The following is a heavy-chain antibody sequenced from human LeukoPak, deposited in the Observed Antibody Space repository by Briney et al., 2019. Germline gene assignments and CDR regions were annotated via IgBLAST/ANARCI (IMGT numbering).Heavy chain of an antibody. V-gene: IGHV1-2*02. CDR1: GYTFTGYY. CDR2: INPNSGGT. Sequence: GASVKVSCKASGYTFTGYYMHWVRQAPGQGLEWMGWINPNSGGTNYAQKFQGRVTMTRDTSISTAYMELSRLRSDDTAVYYCARVALYSSSTTSIQGLDYWGQGTLVTVSS. CDR3: ARVALYSSSTTSIQGLDY. J-gene: IGHJ4*02. D-gene: IGHD6-6*01.